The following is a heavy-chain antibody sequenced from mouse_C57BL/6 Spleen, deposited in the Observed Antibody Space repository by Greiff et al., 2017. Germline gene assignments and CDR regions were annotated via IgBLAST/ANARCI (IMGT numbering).Heavy chain of an antibody. CDR3: ARGENWAYFDY. CDR2: IAPSDSYT. CDR1: GYTFTSYW. Sequence: QVQLQQPGAELVRPGTSVKLSCKASGYTFTSYWMHWVKQRPGQGLEWIGVIAPSDSYTNYNQKFKGKATLTVDTSSSTAYMQLSSLTSEDSAVYYCARGENWAYFDYWGQGTTLTVSS. J-gene: IGHJ2*01. V-gene: IGHV1-59*01. D-gene: IGHD4-1*01.